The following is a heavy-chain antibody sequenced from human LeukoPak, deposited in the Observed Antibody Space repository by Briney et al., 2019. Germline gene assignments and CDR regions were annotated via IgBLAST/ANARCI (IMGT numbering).Heavy chain of an antibody. V-gene: IGHV1-69*05. CDR2: IIPIFGTA. CDR3: ARDLNYDFWSGSPFDY. J-gene: IGHJ4*02. Sequence: GSSVKVSCKASGGTFSSYAISWVRQAPGQGLEWMGRIIPIFGTANYAQKFQGRVTITTDESTSTAYMELSSLRSEDTAVYYCARDLNYDFWSGSPFDYWGQGTLVTVSS. CDR1: GGTFSSYA. D-gene: IGHD3-3*01.